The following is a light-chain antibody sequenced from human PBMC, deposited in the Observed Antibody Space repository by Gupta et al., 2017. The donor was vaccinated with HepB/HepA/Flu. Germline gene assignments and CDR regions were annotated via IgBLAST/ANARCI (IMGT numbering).Light chain of an antibody. Sequence: DVQFTQSLSFLSASVGDRVTITCRASQGISSYLAWYQQKPGKAPKLLIYAASTLQSGVPSRFSGSGSGTEFTLTISSLQPEDFATYYCQQLNSYPLTFGGGTKVEIK. V-gene: IGKV1-9*01. J-gene: IGKJ4*01. CDR1: QGISSY. CDR2: AAS. CDR3: QQLNSYPLT.